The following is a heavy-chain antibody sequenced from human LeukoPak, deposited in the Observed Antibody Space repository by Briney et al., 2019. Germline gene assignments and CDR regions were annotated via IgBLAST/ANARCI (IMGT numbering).Heavy chain of an antibody. D-gene: IGHD4-17*01. CDR2: INAGNGNT. CDR1: GYTFTSYG. Sequence: ASVKVSCKASGYTFTSYGISWVRQAPGQRLEWMGWINAGNGNTKYSQKFQGRVTITRDTSASTAYMELSSLRSEDTAVYYCARAYGDFPFDYWGQGTLVTVSS. J-gene: IGHJ4*02. CDR3: ARAYGDFPFDY. V-gene: IGHV1-3*01.